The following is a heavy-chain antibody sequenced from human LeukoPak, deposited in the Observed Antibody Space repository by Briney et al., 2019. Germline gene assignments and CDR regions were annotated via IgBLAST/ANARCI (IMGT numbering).Heavy chain of an antibody. V-gene: IGHV3-23*01. CDR1: GFTFSSYA. Sequence: GGSLRLSCAASGFTFSSYAMSWVRQAPGKGLEWVSAISGSGGSTYYADSVKGRFTISRDNSKNTLYLQMNSLRAEDTAVYYCAKDLEYQLPHPYYGMDVWGQGTTVTVSS. J-gene: IGHJ6*02. CDR2: ISGSGGST. CDR3: AKDLEYQLPHPYYGMDV. D-gene: IGHD2-2*01.